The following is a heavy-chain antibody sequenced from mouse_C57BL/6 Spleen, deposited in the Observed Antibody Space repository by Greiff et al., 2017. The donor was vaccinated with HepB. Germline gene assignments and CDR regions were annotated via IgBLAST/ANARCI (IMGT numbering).Heavy chain of an antibody. CDR2: IHPNSGST. D-gene: IGHD2-2*01. CDR1: GYTFTSYW. CDR3: AKGPMVTTNYYAMDY. J-gene: IGHJ4*01. V-gene: IGHV1-64*01. Sequence: QVQLQQPGAELVKPGASVKLSCKASGYTFTSYWMHWVKQRPGQGLEWIGMIHPNSGSTNYNEKFKSKATLTVDKSSSTAYMQLSSLTSEDSAVYYCAKGPMVTTNYYAMDYWGQGTSVTVSS.